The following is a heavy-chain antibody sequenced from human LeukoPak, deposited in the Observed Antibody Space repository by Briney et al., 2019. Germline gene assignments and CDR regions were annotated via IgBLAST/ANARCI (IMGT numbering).Heavy chain of an antibody. CDR3: ARDYGGSIAAAPNWFDP. CDR1: GGSISSSNW. J-gene: IGHJ5*02. CDR2: IYHSGST. V-gene: IGHV4-4*02. Sequence: SGTLSLTCAVSGGSISSSNWWSWVRQPPGQGLEWIGEIYHSGSTNYNPSLKSRVTISVDTSKNQFSLKLSSVTAADTAVYYCARDYGGSIAAAPNWFDPWGQGTLVTVFS. D-gene: IGHD6-13*01.